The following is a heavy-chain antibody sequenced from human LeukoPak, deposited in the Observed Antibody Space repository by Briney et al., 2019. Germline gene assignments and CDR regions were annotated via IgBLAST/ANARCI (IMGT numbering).Heavy chain of an antibody. D-gene: IGHD4-17*01. Sequence: PGGSLRLSCAASGFIFSSYSMNWVRQAPGKGLEWVSYITSSGSTIYYADSVKGRFTISRDNAKNSLYLQMNSLRAEDTAVYYCARAGDYYDYWGQGTLVTVSS. CDR1: GFIFSSYS. CDR2: ITSSGSTI. V-gene: IGHV3-48*01. CDR3: ARAGDYYDY. J-gene: IGHJ4*02.